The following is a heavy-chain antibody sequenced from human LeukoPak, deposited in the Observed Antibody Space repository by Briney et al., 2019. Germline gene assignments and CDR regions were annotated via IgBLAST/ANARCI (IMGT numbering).Heavy chain of an antibody. CDR2: IKQDGSEK. CDR1: GFTFSSYW. CDR3: ATTTTVPYYYYYYMDV. V-gene: IGHV3-7*01. J-gene: IGHJ6*03. Sequence: GGSLRLSCAAPGFTFSSYWMSWVRQAPGKGLEWVANIKQDGSEKYYVDSVKGRFTVSRDNAKNSLYLQMNSLRAEDTAVYYCATTTTVPYYYYYYMDVWGKGTTVTVSS. D-gene: IGHD4-11*01.